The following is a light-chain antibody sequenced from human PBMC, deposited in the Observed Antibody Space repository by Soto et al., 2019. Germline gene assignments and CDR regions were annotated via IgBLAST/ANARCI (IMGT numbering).Light chain of an antibody. Sequence: IQMTQSPSTLSASVGDRVTITCRASQSISSSLAWYQQKPGKAPKLLIYKASSLESGVPSRFSGSGSGTEFTLTISSLQPDDFATYYCQQYNSYSSITFGQGTRLETK. CDR2: KAS. CDR1: QSISSS. CDR3: QQYNSYSSIT. J-gene: IGKJ5*01. V-gene: IGKV1-5*03.